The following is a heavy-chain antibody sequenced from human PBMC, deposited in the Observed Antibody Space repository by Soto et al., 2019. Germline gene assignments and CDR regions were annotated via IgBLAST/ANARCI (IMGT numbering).Heavy chain of an antibody. V-gene: IGHV4-34*01. Sequence: SETLSLTCAVYGGSFSGYYWSWIRQPPGKGLEWIGEINHSGSTNYNPSLKSRVTISVDTSKNQFSLKLSSVTAADTAVYYCAREILERLVRSEHLDVWGQGTTVTVSS. CDR3: AREILERLVRSEHLDV. CDR2: INHSGST. J-gene: IGHJ6*02. CDR1: GGSFSGYY. D-gene: IGHD6-13*01.